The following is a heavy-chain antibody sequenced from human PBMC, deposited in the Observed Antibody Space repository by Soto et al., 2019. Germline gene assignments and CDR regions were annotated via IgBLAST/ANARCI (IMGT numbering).Heavy chain of an antibody. CDR1: GYTFTSYG. V-gene: IGHV1-18*04. Sequence: APAKVSCKASGYTFTSYGISWVRQATGEGLEWMGWISAYNGNTNYAQKLQGRGTMTTDTSTSTAYIELRSLRSDDTAVYSCARDPPGWFDPGGQGTLVTVSS. CDR3: ARDPPGWFDP. J-gene: IGHJ5*02. CDR2: ISAYNGNT.